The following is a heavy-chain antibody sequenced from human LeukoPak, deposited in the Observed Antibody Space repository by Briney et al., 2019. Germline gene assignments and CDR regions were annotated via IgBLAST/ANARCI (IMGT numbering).Heavy chain of an antibody. J-gene: IGHJ5*02. CDR2: IHYSGST. V-gene: IGHV4-39*01. CDR3: ARLPTGYPNWFDT. Sequence: SETLSLTCTVSGGSISSSGYYWAWIRQPPGKGLEWIAAIHYSGSTYYNPSLMSRVTISVDTSKNQFSLKLSSLTATDTAVYYCARLPTGYPNWFDTWGQGTLVTVSS. CDR1: GGSISSSGYY. D-gene: IGHD3-9*01.